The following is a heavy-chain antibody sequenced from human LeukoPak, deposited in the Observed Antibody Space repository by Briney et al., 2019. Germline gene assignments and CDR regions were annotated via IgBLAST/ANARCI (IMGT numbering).Heavy chain of an antibody. D-gene: IGHD6-13*01. Sequence: GASVKVSCKASGYTFTSYDINWVRQATGQGLQWMGWISGYNGNTNFAQKFQGRVTMTTDTSTSTAYMGLRSLRSDDTAVYYCARDSPYSSSSLGFDFWGQGTLVTVSS. CDR2: ISGYNGNT. CDR1: GYTFTSYD. J-gene: IGHJ4*02. V-gene: IGHV1-18*01. CDR3: ARDSPYSSSSLGFDF.